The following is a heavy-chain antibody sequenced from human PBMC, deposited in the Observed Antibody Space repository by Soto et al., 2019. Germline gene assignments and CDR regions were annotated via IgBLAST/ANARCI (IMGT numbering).Heavy chain of an antibody. Sequence: GESLKISCKGSGYSFTSYWISWVRQMPGKGLEWMGRIDPSDSYTNYSPSFQGHVTISADKSISTAYLQWSSLKASDTAMYYCARQTLNYYGSSGYSDAFDIWGQGTMVTVSS. V-gene: IGHV5-10-1*01. J-gene: IGHJ3*02. CDR3: ARQTLNYYGSSGYSDAFDI. CDR1: GYSFTSYW. CDR2: IDPSDSYT. D-gene: IGHD3-22*01.